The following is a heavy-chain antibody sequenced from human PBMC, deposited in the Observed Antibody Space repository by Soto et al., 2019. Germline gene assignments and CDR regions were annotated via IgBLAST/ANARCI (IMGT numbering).Heavy chain of an antibody. J-gene: IGHJ6*02. CDR3: ARVSSGYYYYGMDV. Sequence: SETLSLTCTVSGGSISSCDYYWSWTRQPPGKGLEWIGYIYYSGSTYYNPSLKSRVTISVDTSKTQFSLKLSSVTAADTAVYYCARVSSGYYYYGMDVWGQGTTVTVSS. D-gene: IGHD6-25*01. CDR1: GGSISSCDYY. CDR2: IYYSGST. V-gene: IGHV4-30-4*08.